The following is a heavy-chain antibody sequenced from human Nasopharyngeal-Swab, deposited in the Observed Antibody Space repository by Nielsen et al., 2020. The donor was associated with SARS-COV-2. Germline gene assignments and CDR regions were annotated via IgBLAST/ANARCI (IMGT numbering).Heavy chain of an antibody. D-gene: IGHD2-15*01. V-gene: IGHV1-69*13. Sequence: SVKVSCKASGGSFSTYAFSWVRQAPGQGLEWMGGIIPSFSRGNYAQKLQDRVTITADEATSTAYMELSSLRSEDTAVYYCARDVHGGSWVFDYWGQGTLVTVSS. CDR1: GGSFSTYA. J-gene: IGHJ4*02. CDR3: ARDVHGGSWVFDY. CDR2: IIPSFSRG.